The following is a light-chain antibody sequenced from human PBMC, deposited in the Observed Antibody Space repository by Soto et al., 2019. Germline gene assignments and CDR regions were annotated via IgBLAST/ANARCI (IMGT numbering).Light chain of an antibody. J-gene: IGLJ3*02. CDR1: SSDVGNYNY. CDR3: SSYTSTFTWV. CDR2: EVS. Sequence: QSVLTQPASVSGSPGQSITISCTGTSSDVGNYNYVSWYQQHSGRAPKLMLYEVSNRPSGDSNRFSGSKSGNTASLTISGLQAEDEADYYCSSYTSTFTWVFGGGTKLTVL. V-gene: IGLV2-14*01.